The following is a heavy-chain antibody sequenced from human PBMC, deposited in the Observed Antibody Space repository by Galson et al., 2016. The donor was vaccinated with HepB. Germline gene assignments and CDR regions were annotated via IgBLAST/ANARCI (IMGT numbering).Heavy chain of an antibody. Sequence: LSLTCAVSGGSISNPDWWSWVRQPPGGGLHWIGEIYHSGSTNYNPSLESRVTISLDKSKNQFSLTVNSVTAADAAVYYSARRTNWNSLTFDVWGQGTLVTVSS. J-gene: IGHJ4*02. CDR2: IYHSGST. V-gene: IGHV4-4*02. CDR3: ARRTNWNSLTFDV. D-gene: IGHD1-7*01. CDR1: GGSISNPDW.